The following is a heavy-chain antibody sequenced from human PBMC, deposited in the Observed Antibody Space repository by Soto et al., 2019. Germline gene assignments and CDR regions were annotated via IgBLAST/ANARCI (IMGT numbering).Heavy chain of an antibody. CDR2: LVVGTGNT. J-gene: IGHJ6*02. CDR1: GFTFRSSA. Sequence: ASVQVSCKTSGFTFRSSAVQWVRQARGQRLAWIGWLVVGTGNTNYAQKFQQRVTIYSDRSTNTVSRELSSLTSEDTAVYYCATGAYCSGGSCSDYYYYYYGMDLWGQGTTVTVSS. V-gene: IGHV1-58*01. D-gene: IGHD2-15*01. CDR3: ATGAYCSGGSCSDYYYYYYGMDL.